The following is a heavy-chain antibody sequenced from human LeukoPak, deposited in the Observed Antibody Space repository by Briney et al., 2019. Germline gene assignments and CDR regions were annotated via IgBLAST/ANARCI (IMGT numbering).Heavy chain of an antibody. D-gene: IGHD7-27*01. J-gene: IGHJ4*02. CDR3: ATRKLGNDY. Sequence: SETLSLTCTVSGGSISSYYWSWIRQPPGKGLEWIGEINHRGSTNYKSSLKSRVTISVDTSKNQFSLKLSSVTAADTAVYYCATRKLGNDYWGQGTLVTVSS. CDR2: INHRGST. CDR1: GGSISSYY. V-gene: IGHV4-34*01.